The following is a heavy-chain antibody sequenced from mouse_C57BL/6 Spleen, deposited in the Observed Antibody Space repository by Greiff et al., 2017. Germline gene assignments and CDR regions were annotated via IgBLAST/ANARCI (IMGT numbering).Heavy chain of an antibody. CDR2: IDPSDRYT. CDR3: VRVALAGTLAMEY. V-gene: IGHV1-69*01. CDR1: GYTFTSYW. D-gene: IGHD4-1*01. Sequence: QVQLKQPGAELVMPGASVKLSCKASGYTFTSYWLHWVKQRPGQGLSWIGEIDPSDRYTHYNQQFKGKSTLPVDKSASKAYIQLSRLTSEDSAVYYCVRVALAGTLAMEYWGQGTLVT. J-gene: IGHJ3*01.